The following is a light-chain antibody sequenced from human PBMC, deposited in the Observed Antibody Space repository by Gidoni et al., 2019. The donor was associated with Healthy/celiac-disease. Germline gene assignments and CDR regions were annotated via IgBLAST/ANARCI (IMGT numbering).Light chain of an antibody. CDR3: MQALQTPYS. CDR1: QSLLHSNGYNY. CDR2: LGS. J-gene: IGKJ2*03. V-gene: IGKV2-28*01. Sequence: DIVMTQSPLSLPVTPGEPASISCRSSQSLLHSNGYNYLDWYPQKPGQSPPLLIYLGSNRASGVPDRFSGSGSGTDFTLKISRVEAEDVGVYYCMQALQTPYSCGQGTKLEIK.